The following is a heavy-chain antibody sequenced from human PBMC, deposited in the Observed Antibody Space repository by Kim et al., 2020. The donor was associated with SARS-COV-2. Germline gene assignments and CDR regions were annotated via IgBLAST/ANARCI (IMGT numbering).Heavy chain of an antibody. D-gene: IGHD3-10*01. J-gene: IGHJ4*02. CDR2: ISKDVTNT. V-gene: IGHV3-33*05. Sequence: GGSLRLSCVASGFTFSKYGIHWVRQAPGKGLEWVAVISKDVTNTYYAESVKGQFTISRDNAENTLYLQMNSLRDEDTATYYCARDFRYYYGSGSYYPLDYWGPGTLVIVSS. CDR3: ARDFRYYYGSGSYYPLDY. CDR1: GFTFSKYG.